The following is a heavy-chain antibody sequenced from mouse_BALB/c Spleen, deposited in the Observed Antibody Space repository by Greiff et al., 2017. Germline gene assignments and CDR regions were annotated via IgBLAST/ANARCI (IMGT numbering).Heavy chain of an antibody. D-gene: IGHD2-14*01. V-gene: IGHV4-1*02. CDR2: INPDSSTI. Sequence: EVQLQQSGGGLVQPGGSLKLSCAASGFDFSRYWMSWVRQAPGKGLEWIGEINPDSSTINYTPSLKDKFIISRDNAKNTLYLQMSKVRSEDTALYYCARAGRYGFDYWGQGTTLTVSS. CDR1: GFDFSRYW. J-gene: IGHJ2*01. CDR3: ARAGRYGFDY.